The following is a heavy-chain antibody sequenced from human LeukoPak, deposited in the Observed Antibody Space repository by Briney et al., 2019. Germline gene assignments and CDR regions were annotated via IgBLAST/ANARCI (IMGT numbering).Heavy chain of an antibody. D-gene: IGHD3-10*01. CDR2: IWYDGSNK. J-gene: IGHJ4*02. V-gene: IGHV3-33*06. CDR3: AKADLVRGVINIFDY. CDR1: GFTFSSYG. Sequence: PGRSLRLSFAASGFTFSSYGMHWVRQAPGKGLEGVAVIWYDGSNKYYADSVKGRFTISRDNSKNTLYLQINSLRAEDTAVYYCAKADLVRGVINIFDYWGQGTLVTVSS.